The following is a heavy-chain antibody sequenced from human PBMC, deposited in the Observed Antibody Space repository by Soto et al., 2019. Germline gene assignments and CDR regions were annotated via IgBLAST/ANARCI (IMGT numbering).Heavy chain of an antibody. Sequence: VQLVESGGGLVQPGGSLRLSCAASGFTFSSYSMNWVRQAPGKGLEWVSYISSSSSTIYYADSVKGRFTISRDNDKNSLYLQMNSLRDEDTAVYYCAGGAGYLLYYYYGMDVWGQGTTVTVSS. D-gene: IGHD3-9*01. CDR2: ISSSSSTI. V-gene: IGHV3-48*02. CDR1: GFTFSSYS. J-gene: IGHJ6*02. CDR3: AGGAGYLLYYYYGMDV.